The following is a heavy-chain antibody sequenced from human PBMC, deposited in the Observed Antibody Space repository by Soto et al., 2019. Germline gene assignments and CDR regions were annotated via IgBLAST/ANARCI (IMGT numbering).Heavy chain of an antibody. D-gene: IGHD3-3*01. V-gene: IGHV3-21*01. J-gene: IGHJ4*02. CDR1: GFTFSSYS. CDR2: ISSSSSYI. Sequence: GGSLRLSCAASGFTFSSYSMNWVRQAPGKGLEWVSSISSSSSYIYYADSVKGRFTISRDNAKNSLYLQMNSLRAEDTAVYYCARGETIFGVVTYFDYWGQGTLVTVSS. CDR3: ARGETIFGVVTYFDY.